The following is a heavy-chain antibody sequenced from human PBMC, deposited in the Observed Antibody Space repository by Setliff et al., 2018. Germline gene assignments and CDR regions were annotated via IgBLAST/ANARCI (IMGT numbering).Heavy chain of an antibody. CDR1: GYSFTRYY. J-gene: IGHJ4*02. V-gene: IGHV1-46*01. D-gene: IGHD6-13*01. CDR2: INIGGGST. CDR3: ARAGDAATGRKGVFDH. Sequence: GASVKVSCKTSGYSFTRYYMYWVRQAPGQGLEWMGIINIGGGSTTYAQKFQGRITMTRDTSTSTIYMELASLISEDTAVYFCARAGDAATGRKGVFDHWGQGTLVTVSS.